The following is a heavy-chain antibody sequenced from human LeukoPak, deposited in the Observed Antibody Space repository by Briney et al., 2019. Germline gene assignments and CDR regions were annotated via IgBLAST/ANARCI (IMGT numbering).Heavy chain of an antibody. D-gene: IGHD2-8*01. J-gene: IGHJ4*02. CDR2: ISGSGGST. CDR1: GFTFSSYD. V-gene: IGHV3-23*01. CDR3: AKDRSCTNDICHGDFDY. Sequence: GGSLRLSCAASGFTFSSYDVSWVRQAPGLGLEWVSNISGSGGSTYSADSVKGRFTISRDNSKNTLYLQMNSLRAEDTALYYCAKDRSCTNDICHGDFDYWGQGTLVTVSS.